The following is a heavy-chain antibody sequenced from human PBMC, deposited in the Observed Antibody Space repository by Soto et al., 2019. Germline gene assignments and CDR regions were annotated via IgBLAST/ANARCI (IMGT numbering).Heavy chain of an antibody. Sequence: QITLKESGPTLVKPTQTLTLTCTFSGFSLSTSGVGVGWIRQPPGKALEWLAFIYWNDDKRYSPSLKSRLTITKDTSKNQVVLTMTNMDPVDTATYYCAHRQHPAYNWSYANWFDPWGQGTLVTVSS. D-gene: IGHD1-7*01. J-gene: IGHJ5*02. CDR3: AHRQHPAYNWSYANWFDP. CDR2: IYWNDDK. V-gene: IGHV2-5*01. CDR1: GFSLSTSGVG.